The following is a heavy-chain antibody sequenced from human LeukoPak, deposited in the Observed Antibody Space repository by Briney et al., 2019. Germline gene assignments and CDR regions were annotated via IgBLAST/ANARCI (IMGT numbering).Heavy chain of an antibody. CDR2: MNPNSGNT. CDR3: ARDTYYYDSSGYQSAFDI. Sequence: GASVKVSCKASGYTFTSYYMHWVRQATGQGLEWMGWMNPNSGNTGYAQKFQGRVTMTRNTSISTAYMELSSLRSEDTAVYYCARDTYYYDSSGYQSAFDIWGQGTMVTVSS. CDR1: GYTFTSYY. J-gene: IGHJ3*02. D-gene: IGHD3-22*01. V-gene: IGHV1-8*02.